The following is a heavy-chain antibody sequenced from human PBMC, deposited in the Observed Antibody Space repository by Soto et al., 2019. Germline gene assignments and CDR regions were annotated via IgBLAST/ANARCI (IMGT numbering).Heavy chain of an antibody. CDR1: GGTVSSYA. D-gene: IGHD3-22*01. V-gene: IGHV1-69*01. J-gene: IGHJ4*02. CDR3: ARDLSSDSTGFRGYDL. Sequence: QVHLVQSGAEEKKPGSSVKVSCKASGGTVSSYAITWVRQAPGKGLEWMGVFIPIFVSAHYAQKFQGRVTITADESTSTAYMELSGLRSEDTAIYYCARDLSSDSTGFRGYDLWGQGTLVTVSS. CDR2: FIPIFVSA.